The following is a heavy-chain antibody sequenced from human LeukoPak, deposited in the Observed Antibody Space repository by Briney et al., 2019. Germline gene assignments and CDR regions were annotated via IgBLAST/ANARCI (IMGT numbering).Heavy chain of an antibody. D-gene: IGHD6-13*01. CDR2: IDQDGSVR. CDR3: ARDPGSSSFDY. V-gene: IGHV3-7*01. CDR1: GFTFSSFW. J-gene: IGHJ4*02. Sequence: GGSLRLSCAASGFTFSSFWMSWVRQAPGKGLEFVANIDQDGSVRNYVDSVKGRFIISRDNAKNSLYLQMDSLRAEDTAVYVCARDPGSSSFDYWGLGTPVTVSS.